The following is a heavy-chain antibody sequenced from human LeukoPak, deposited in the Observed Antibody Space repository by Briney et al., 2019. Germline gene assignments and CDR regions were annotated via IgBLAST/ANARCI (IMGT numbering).Heavy chain of an antibody. V-gene: IGHV1-2*02. D-gene: IGHD2-15*01. J-gene: IGHJ5*02. Sequence: ASVKVSCKASGHTFTAYYMFWVRQAPGQGLEWMGWINPNSGGTNYAQKLQGRVTMTTDTSTSTAYMELRSLRSDDTAVYYCARMPISILYCSGGSCLNWFDPWGQGTLVTVSS. CDR3: ARMPISILYCSGGSCLNWFDP. CDR2: INPNSGGT. CDR1: GHTFTAYY.